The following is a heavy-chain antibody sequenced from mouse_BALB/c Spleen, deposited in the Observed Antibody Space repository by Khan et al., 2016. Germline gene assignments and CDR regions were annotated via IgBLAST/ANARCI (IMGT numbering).Heavy chain of an antibody. CDR3: ARYRYYYGSSRYFDV. D-gene: IGHD1-1*01. Sequence: QIQLVQSGPELKKPGKTVKISCKASGYTFTNYGMNWVKQAPGKGLKWMGWINTYSGESTYADDFKGRFAFSLETSANTAYLQINNLKNEDTATYFCARYRYYYGSSRYFDVWGAGTTVTRSS. CDR1: GYTFTNYG. J-gene: IGHJ1*01. CDR2: INTYSGES. V-gene: IGHV9-3-1*01.